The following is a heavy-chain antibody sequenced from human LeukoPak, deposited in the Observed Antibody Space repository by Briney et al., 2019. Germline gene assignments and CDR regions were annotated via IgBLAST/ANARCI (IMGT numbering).Heavy chain of an antibody. CDR1: GDSISSSSYF. V-gene: IGHV4-39*01. Sequence: KPSETLSLTCTVSGDSISSSSYFWVWIRQPPGKGLEWIGSIYYSGSTYYNPSLNSRVTISVDTSKNQFSLKLSSVTAADTAVYYCARTTVVTGIDYWGQGTLVTVSS. D-gene: IGHD4-23*01. CDR2: IYYSGST. CDR3: ARTTVVTGIDY. J-gene: IGHJ4*02.